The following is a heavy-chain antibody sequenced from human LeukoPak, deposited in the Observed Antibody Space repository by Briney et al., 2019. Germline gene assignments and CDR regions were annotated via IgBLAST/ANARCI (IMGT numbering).Heavy chain of an antibody. J-gene: IGHJ6*02. Sequence: GGSLRHSCAASGFTFSSYWMSWVRQAPGKGLEWVANIKQDGSEKYYVDSVKGRFTISRDNAKNSLYLQMNSLRAEDTAVYYCARGTSTRFLEWLFYYYGMDVWGQGITVTVSS. V-gene: IGHV3-7*01. D-gene: IGHD3-3*01. CDR3: ARGTSTRFLEWLFYYYGMDV. CDR2: IKQDGSEK. CDR1: GFTFSSYW.